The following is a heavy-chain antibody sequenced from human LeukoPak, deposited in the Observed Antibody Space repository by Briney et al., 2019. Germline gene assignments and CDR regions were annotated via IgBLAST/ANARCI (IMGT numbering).Heavy chain of an antibody. CDR1: GGTFSSYT. CDR3: ASPVDIVATYAFDI. Sequence: SVKVFCKASGGTFSSYTISWVRQAPGQGLEWMGRIIPILGIANYAQKFQGRVTITADKSTSTAYMELSSLRSEDTAVYYCASPVDIVATYAFDIWGQGTMVTVSS. CDR2: IIPILGIA. J-gene: IGHJ3*02. V-gene: IGHV1-69*02. D-gene: IGHD5-12*01.